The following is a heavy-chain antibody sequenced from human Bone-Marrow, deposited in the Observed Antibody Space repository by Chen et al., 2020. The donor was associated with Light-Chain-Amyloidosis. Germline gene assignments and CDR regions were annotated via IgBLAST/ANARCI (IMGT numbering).Heavy chain of an antibody. CDR3: AKSSETNPGYFVY. CDR2: IFSNGNT. J-gene: IGHJ4*02. CDR1: GFAVSSNH. D-gene: IGHD3-22*01. V-gene: IGHV3-53*01. Sequence: EVHLVESGGGLIQPGGSLRLSCAASGFAVSSNHMSWVRQSPGKGLEWVSAIFSNGNTYYADSVKGRFTISRDNSKHTVYLQMNSLRAEDTAVYYCAKSSETNPGYFVYWGQGTLVTVSS.